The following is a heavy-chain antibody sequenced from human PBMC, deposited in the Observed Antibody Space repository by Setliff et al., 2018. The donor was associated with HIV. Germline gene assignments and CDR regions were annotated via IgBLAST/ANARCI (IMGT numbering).Heavy chain of an antibody. CDR2: ITSYNGNT. J-gene: IGHJ2*01. D-gene: IGHD1-26*01. CDR3: ARDHHSGRGSNFPWYSDL. Sequence: ASVKVSCKASGYTFSNYGITWVRQAPGQGLEWMGWITSYNGNTNYAKKFKGRVTMTTDTSTSIAYMELKSLRSEDTAVYYCARDHHSGRGSNFPWYSDLWGRGTLGTGSS. V-gene: IGHV1-18*01. CDR1: GYTFSNYG.